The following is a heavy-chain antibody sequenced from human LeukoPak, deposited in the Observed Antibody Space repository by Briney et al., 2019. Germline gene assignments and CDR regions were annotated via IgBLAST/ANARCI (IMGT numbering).Heavy chain of an antibody. CDR3: ARESNQWELPPEDYYYYGMDV. Sequence: GSSVKVSCKASGGTFSSYAISWVRQAPGQGLEWMGRIIPILGIANYAQKFQVRVTITADKSTSTAYMELSSLRSEDTAVYYCARESNQWELPPEDYYYYGMDVWGQGTTVTVSS. D-gene: IGHD1-26*01. V-gene: IGHV1-69*04. CDR2: IIPILGIA. J-gene: IGHJ6*02. CDR1: GGTFSSYA.